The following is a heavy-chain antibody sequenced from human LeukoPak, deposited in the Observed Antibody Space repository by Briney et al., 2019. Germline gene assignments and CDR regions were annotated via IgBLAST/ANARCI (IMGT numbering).Heavy chain of an antibody. CDR2: IIPIFGTA. V-gene: IGHV1-69*05. J-gene: IGHJ5*02. Sequence: SVMVSCKASGGTFISYAISWVRHAPGQRLEWMGGIIPIFGTANYAQKFQSRVTITTDESTSTAYMELSSLRSEDTAVYYCAGYKYSSSRRTVWFDPWGQGTLVTVSS. CDR1: GGTFISYA. D-gene: IGHD6-13*01. CDR3: AGYKYSSSRRTVWFDP.